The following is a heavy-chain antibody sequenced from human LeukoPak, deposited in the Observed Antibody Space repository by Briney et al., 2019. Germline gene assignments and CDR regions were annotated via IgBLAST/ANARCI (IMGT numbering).Heavy chain of an antibody. Sequence: GGSLRLSCAASGFTFSNYGMNWVRQAPVEGLEWVSYISSSDNTIYYADSVKGRFTISRDNAKNSLYLQMNSLRDEDTAVYYCARAMRSGYDYWGQGTLVTVSS. J-gene: IGHJ4*02. CDR1: GFTFSNYG. CDR2: ISSSDNTI. D-gene: IGHD5-12*01. V-gene: IGHV3-48*02. CDR3: ARAMRSGYDY.